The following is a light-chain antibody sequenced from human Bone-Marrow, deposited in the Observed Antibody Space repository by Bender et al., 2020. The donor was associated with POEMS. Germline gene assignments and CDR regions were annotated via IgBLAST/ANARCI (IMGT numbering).Light chain of an antibody. J-gene: IGLJ3*02. CDR2: LNN. V-gene: IGLV1-44*01. CDR3: AAWEDSLNGWV. Sequence: QSVLTQPPSASGTPGQRVTISCSGSSSNIGTNPVYWYQQLPGTAPKLLIYLNNQRPSGVPDRFSGSTSGTSASLAISGLQSEDEADYYCAAWEDSLNGWVFGGGTKLTVL. CDR1: SSNIGTNP.